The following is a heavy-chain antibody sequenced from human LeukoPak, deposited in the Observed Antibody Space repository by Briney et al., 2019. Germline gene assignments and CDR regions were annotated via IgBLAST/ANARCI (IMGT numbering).Heavy chain of an antibody. CDR2: MNPNNGNT. V-gene: IGHV1-8*01. CDR3: ARDGCSGGSCYYYYGMDV. Sequence: ASVKVSCKGSGYTFTNYDINWVRQATGQGLEWMGWMNPNNGNTGYAQKFQGRVTMTRNTSITTAYMELSSLRSEDTAMYYCARDGCSGGSCYYYYGMDVWGQGTTVTVSS. CDR1: GYTFTNYD. D-gene: IGHD2-15*01. J-gene: IGHJ6*02.